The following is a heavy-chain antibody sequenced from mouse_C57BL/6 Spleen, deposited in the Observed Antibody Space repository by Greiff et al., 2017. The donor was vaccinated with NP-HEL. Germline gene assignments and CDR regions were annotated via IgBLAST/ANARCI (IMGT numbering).Heavy chain of an antibody. CDR2: IDPSDSET. CDR1: GYTFTSYW. D-gene: IGHD1-1*01. J-gene: IGHJ2*01. Sequence: QVQLQQPGAELVRPGSSVKLSCKASGYTFTSYWMHWVKQRPIQGLEWIGNIDPSDSETHYNQKFKDKATLTVDKSSSTAYMRLSSLTSEDSAVYYCARSGIYYYGSSYTFFDYWGPGTTLTVSS. CDR3: ARSGIYYYGSSYTFFDY. V-gene: IGHV1-52*01.